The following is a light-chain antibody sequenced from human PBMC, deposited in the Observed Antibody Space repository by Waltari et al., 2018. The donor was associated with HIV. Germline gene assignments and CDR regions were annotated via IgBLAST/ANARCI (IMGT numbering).Light chain of an antibody. CDR3: QQRTNWPPYS. CDR2: DAS. CDR1: QSVGSY. V-gene: IGKV3-11*01. J-gene: IGKJ2*03. Sequence: EIVLTQSPATLSLSPGERATLSCSASQSVGSYLAWYQQKPGQAPRLLIYDASNRATGIPARFSGSGSGTDFTLTISSLEPEDFAVYYCQQRTNWPPYSFGQGTKLEIK.